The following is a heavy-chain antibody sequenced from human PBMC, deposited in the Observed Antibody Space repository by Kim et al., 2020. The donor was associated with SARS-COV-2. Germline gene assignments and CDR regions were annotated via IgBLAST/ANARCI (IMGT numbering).Heavy chain of an antibody. CDR3: ARAWVYGSGSKGYYFDY. CDR2: IYHSGST. V-gene: IGHV4-4*02. D-gene: IGHD3-10*01. CDR1: GGSISSSNW. Sequence: SETLSLTCAVSGGSISSSNWWSWVRQPPGKGLEWIGEIYHSGSTNYNPSLKSRVTISVDKSKNQFSLKLSSVTAADTAVYYCARAWVYGSGSKGYYFDYWGQGTLVNVSA. J-gene: IGHJ4*02.